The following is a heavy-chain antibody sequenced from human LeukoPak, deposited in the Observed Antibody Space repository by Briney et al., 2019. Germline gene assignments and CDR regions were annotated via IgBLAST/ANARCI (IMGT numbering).Heavy chain of an antibody. D-gene: IGHD4-23*01. V-gene: IGHV1-18*01. CDR2: ISAYNGNT. Sequence: WMGWISAYNGNTNYAQKLQGRVTMTTDTSTSTAYMELRSLRSDDTAVYYCARDYGGNSVYWGQGTLVTVSS. CDR3: ARDYGGNSVY. J-gene: IGHJ4*02.